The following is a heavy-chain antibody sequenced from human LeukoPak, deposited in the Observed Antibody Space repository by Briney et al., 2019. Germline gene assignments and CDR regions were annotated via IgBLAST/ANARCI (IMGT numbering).Heavy chain of an antibody. CDR1: GFTVSSNY. J-gene: IGHJ4*02. D-gene: IGHD5-12*01. V-gene: IGHV3-66*01. CDR3: ARGMGGYGGYDY. Sequence: GGSLRLSCAASGFTVSSNYMSWVRQAPGKGLEWVSVIYSGGSSYYADSVKGRFTISRGNSKNTVYLQMNSLRVEDTAVYYCARGMGGYGGYDYWGQGTLVTVSS. CDR2: IYSGGSS.